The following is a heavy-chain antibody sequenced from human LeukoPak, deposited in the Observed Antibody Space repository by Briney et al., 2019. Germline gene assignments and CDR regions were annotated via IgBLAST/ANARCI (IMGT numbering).Heavy chain of an antibody. CDR2: IYYSGST. V-gene: IGHV4-59*08. CDR1: GGSISSYF. D-gene: IGHD1-26*01. Sequence: SETLSLTCTVSGGSISSYFWSWIRQPPGKGLEWIGYIYYSGSTNYNPSLKSRVTISVDTSKNQFSLKLSSVTAADTAVYYCARQWEYHFDYWGQGTLVTVSS. J-gene: IGHJ4*02. CDR3: ARQWEYHFDY.